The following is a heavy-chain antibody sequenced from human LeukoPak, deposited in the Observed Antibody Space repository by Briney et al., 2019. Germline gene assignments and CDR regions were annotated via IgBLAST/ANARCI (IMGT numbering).Heavy chain of an antibody. J-gene: IGHJ4*02. V-gene: IGHV3-21*01. CDR1: GFTFSSYW. CDR2: ISSSSSYI. D-gene: IGHD6-19*01. Sequence: PGGSLRLSCAASGFTFSSYWMHWVRQAPGKGLEWVSSISSSSSYIYYADSVKGRFTISRDNAKNSLYLQMNSLRAEDTAVYYCARLGYSSGWYEGFDYWGQGTLVTVSS. CDR3: ARLGYSSGWYEGFDY.